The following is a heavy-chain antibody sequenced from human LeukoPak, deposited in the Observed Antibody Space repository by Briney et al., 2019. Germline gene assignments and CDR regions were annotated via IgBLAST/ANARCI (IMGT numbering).Heavy chain of an antibody. CDR2: IKQDGSEK. D-gene: IGHD3-10*01. J-gene: IGHJ4*02. CDR1: GFTFSSYW. Sequence: PGGYLRLSCAASGFTFSSYWMSWVRQAPGKGLEWVANIKQDGSEKYYVDSVKGRLTISRDNAKNSLYLQMNSLRAEDTAVYYCASQYLYYYGYYRGYFDYWGQGTLVTVSS. V-gene: IGHV3-7*01. CDR3: ASQYLYYYGYYRGYFDY.